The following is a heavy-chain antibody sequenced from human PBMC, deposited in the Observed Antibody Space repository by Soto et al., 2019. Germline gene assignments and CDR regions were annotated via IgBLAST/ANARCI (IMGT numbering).Heavy chain of an antibody. V-gene: IGHV5-51*01. Sequence: PGEPLKISCNGSGYSFTSYWIGWVRQMPGKGLEWMGIIYPGDSDTRYSPSFQGQVTISADKSISTAYLQWSSLKAPDTAMYYCAKHGVLGVVIGYDAFDIWGQGTMVTVSS. J-gene: IGHJ3*02. CDR2: IYPGDSDT. D-gene: IGHD3-3*01. CDR3: AKHGVLGVVIGYDAFDI. CDR1: GYSFTSYW.